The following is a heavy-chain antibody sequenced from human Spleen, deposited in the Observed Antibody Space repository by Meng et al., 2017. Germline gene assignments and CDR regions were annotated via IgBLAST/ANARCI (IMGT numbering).Heavy chain of an antibody. CDR3: ARDPYCGGDCYSDY. J-gene: IGHJ4*02. CDR1: GYSISSGYY. V-gene: IGHV4-38-2*02. D-gene: IGHD2-21*02. Sequence: GSLRLSCAVSGYSISSGYYWGWIRQPPGKGLEWIGTIYHSGSTYYNPSLKSRVTISVDTSKNQFSLKLSSVTAADTAVYYCARDPYCGGDCYSDYWGQGTLVTVSS. CDR2: IYHSGST.